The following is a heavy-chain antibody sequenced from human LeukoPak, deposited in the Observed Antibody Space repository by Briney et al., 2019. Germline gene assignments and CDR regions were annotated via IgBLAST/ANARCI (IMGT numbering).Heavy chain of an antibody. D-gene: IGHD3-22*01. J-gene: IGHJ1*01. Sequence: HTGGSLRLSCAASGFTFSSYGMHWVRQAPGKGLEWVAFIRYDGSNKYYADSVKGRFTISRDNSKNTLYLQMNSLRAEDTAVYYCASIPYYDSSGYPRVLHWGQGTLVTVSS. CDR2: IRYDGSNK. V-gene: IGHV3-30*02. CDR3: ASIPYYDSSGYPRVLH. CDR1: GFTFSSYG.